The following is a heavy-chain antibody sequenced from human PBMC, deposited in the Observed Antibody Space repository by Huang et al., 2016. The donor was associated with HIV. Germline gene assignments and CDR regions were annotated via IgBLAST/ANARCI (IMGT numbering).Heavy chain of an antibody. CDR1: GGSFSAYY. Sequence: QVQLQQWGAGLLKPSETLSLTCAVYGGSFSAYYWSWLRQPPGKGLAWVGEIKHIGRTKSNPSLKSRVIISVGTSKNQCSLKLSAVTAADTAVYYCARGAVRYFDRGGTRYYGMDVWGQGTTVTVSS. CDR2: IKHIGRT. J-gene: IGHJ6*02. D-gene: IGHD3-9*01. CDR3: ARGAVRYFDRGGTRYYGMDV. V-gene: IGHV4-34*01.